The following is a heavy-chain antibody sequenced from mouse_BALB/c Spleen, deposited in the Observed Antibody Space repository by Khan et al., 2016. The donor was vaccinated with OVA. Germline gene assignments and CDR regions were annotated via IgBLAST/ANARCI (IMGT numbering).Heavy chain of an antibody. CDR2: INPSAGCT. CDR3: ARDRIDY. V-gene: IGHV1-7*01. J-gene: IGHJ2*01. Sequence: VQLQQSGAELAKPGASVKMSCKASGYTFTSYWMHWVKQRPGQGLEWIGYINPSAGCTDYNQKFKVKATLTADKSSSTAYMQLSSLTSEDSAVYYCARDRIDYWGQGTTLTVSS. CDR1: GYTFTSYW.